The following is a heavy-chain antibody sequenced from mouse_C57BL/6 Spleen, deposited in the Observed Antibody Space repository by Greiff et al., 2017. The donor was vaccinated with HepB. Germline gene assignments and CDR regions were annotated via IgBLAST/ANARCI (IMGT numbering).Heavy chain of an antibody. V-gene: IGHV1-53*01. CDR3: ARGIYAYYYAMDY. J-gene: IGHJ4*01. CDR2: INPSNGGT. D-gene: IGHD2-3*01. Sequence: QVQLQQSGAELVKPGASVKISCKASGYAFSSYWMNWVKQRPGKGLEWIGNINPSNGGTNYNEKFKSKATLTVDKSSSTAYMQLSSLTSEDSAVYYCARGIYAYYYAMDYWGQGTSVTVSS. CDR1: GYAFSSYW.